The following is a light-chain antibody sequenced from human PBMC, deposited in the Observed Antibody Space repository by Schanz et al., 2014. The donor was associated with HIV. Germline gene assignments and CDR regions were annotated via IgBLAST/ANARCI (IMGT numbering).Light chain of an antibody. V-gene: IGLV1-51*01. CDR2: DNN. CDR1: TSNIGKNY. CDR3: GTWDSRLSVGV. J-gene: IGLJ2*01. Sequence: QSVLMQPPSMSAAPGQKVTISCSGSTSNIGKNYVSWYQQFPGTAPKVLIYDNNKRPSGVPGRFSGSKSGTSATLDITALQTGDEADYYCGTWDSRLSVGVFGGGTKLTVL.